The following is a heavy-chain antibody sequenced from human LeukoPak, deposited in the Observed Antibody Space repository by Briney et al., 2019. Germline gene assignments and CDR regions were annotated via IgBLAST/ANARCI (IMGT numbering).Heavy chain of an antibody. J-gene: IGHJ4*02. CDR1: GFTFSRYW. CDR3: AASITMFDY. CDR2: IKEDGSVK. Sequence: PGGSLRLSCAASGFTFSRYWRSWIRQAPGKGLEWVANIKEDGSVKYYVASVKGRFTISRDNAKNSLYLQMNSLRAEDTAVYYCAASITMFDYWGQGTLVTVSS. V-gene: IGHV3-7*02. D-gene: IGHD3-10*01.